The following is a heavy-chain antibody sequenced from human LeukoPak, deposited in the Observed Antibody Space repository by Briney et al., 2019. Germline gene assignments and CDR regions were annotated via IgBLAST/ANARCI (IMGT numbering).Heavy chain of an antibody. D-gene: IGHD5-24*01. V-gene: IGHV1-69*01. CDR3: ARGVEMATIHYFDY. J-gene: IGHJ4*02. Sequence: ASVKVSCKASGGTFSSYAIGWVRQAPGQGLEWMGGIIPIFGTANYAQKFQGRVTITADESTSTAYMELSSLRSEDTAVYYCARGVEMATIHYFDYWGQGTLVTVSS. CDR2: IIPIFGTA. CDR1: GGTFSSYA.